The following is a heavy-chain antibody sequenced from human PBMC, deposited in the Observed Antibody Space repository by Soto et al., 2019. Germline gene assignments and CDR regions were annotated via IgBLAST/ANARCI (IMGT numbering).Heavy chain of an antibody. CDR2: IYDSGFT. CDR1: GGSISNYY. CDR3: ARGVYCSGHTCTLYHYHYYSMAV. D-gene: IGHD2-15*01. Sequence: QVQLQESGPGLVKPSETLSLTCTVSGGSISNYYWIWIRQPPGKGLEWIGSIYDSGFTNYKPSLNSRVAITLDASQNQFSMSLTSVTAADTAVYYFARGVYCSGHTCTLYHYHYYSMAVWAKGTSVPVSS. J-gene: IGHJ6*03. V-gene: IGHV4-59*01.